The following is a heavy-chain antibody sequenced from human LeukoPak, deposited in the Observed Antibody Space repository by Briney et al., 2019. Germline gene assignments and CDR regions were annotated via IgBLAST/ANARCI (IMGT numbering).Heavy chain of an antibody. J-gene: IGHJ3*02. CDR1: GFTFSSYG. CDR2: IRYDGSNK. CDR3: AKDPDPFPLVVPAGGAFDI. V-gene: IGHV3-30*02. Sequence: GGSLRLSCAASGFTFSSYGMHWVRQAPGKGLEWVAFIRYDGSNKYYADSVKGRFTISRDNSKNTLYLQMNSLRAEDTAVYYCAKDPDPFPLVVPAGGAFDIWGQGTMVTVSS. D-gene: IGHD2-2*01.